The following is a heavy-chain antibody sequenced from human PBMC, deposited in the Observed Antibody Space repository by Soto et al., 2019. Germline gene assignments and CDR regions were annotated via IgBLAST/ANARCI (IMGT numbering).Heavy chain of an antibody. CDR1: GGSISSDSYY. V-gene: IGHV4-39*01. CDR2: VSYSGIA. D-gene: IGHD5-12*01. J-gene: IGHJ4*02. CDR3: ARHRSEATVPYALEY. Sequence: QLQLFEAGPGLVKPSETLSLTCIVSGGSISSDSYYWGWIRQPPRQGLEWIGGVSYSGIAYYNPALKSRVSMSPGTSTTRFSLSVTSVTDADTAVYYCARHRSEATVPYALEYWGQGILVTVS.